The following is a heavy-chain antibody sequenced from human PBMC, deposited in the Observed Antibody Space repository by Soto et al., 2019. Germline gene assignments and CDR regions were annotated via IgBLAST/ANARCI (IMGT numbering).Heavy chain of an antibody. CDR2: INHSGST. D-gene: IGHD5-18*01. CDR1: GGSFSGYY. J-gene: IGHJ3*02. V-gene: IGHV4-34*01. CDR3: ARSRIQLWTTRGAFDI. Sequence: SETLSLTFAVYGGSFSGYYWSWIRQPPLKGLEWIGEINHSGSTNYNPSLKRRVTISVDTSKNQFSLKLSSVTAADTAVYYCARSRIQLWTTRGAFDIWGQGTMLTVSS.